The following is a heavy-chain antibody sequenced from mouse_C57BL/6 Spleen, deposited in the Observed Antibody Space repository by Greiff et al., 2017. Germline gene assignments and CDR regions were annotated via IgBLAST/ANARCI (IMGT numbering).Heavy chain of an antibody. CDR3: AIDYYGSSDSFDY. Sequence: QVQLQQPGTELVKPGASVKLSCKASGYTFTSYWMHWVKQRPGQGLEWIGNINPSNGGTNYNEKFKSKATLTVDKSYSTAYMQLSILTSEDSAVYYCAIDYYGSSDSFDYWGQGTLVTVSA. J-gene: IGHJ3*01. CDR1: GYTFTSYW. D-gene: IGHD1-1*01. V-gene: IGHV1-53*01. CDR2: INPSNGGT.